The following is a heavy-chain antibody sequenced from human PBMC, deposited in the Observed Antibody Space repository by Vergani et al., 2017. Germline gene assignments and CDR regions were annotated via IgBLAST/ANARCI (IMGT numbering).Heavy chain of an antibody. D-gene: IGHD5-18*01. Sequence: QVQLVQSGAEVKKPGSSVKVSCKASGGTFSSYAISWVRQAPGQGLEWMGWINPNSGGTNYAQKFQGRVTMTRDTSISTAYMELSRLRSDDTAVYYCARDILRGYSYGYGGDYWGQGTLVTVSS. CDR2: INPNSGGT. CDR1: GGTFSSYA. CDR3: ARDILRGYSYGYGGDY. V-gene: IGHV1-2*02. J-gene: IGHJ4*02.